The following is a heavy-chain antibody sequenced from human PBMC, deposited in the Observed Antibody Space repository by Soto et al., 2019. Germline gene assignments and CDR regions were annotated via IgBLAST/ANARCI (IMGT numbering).Heavy chain of an antibody. J-gene: IGHJ4*02. CDR3: ARYSSGPRTFDY. Sequence: QVQLVQSGAEVKKPGASVKVSCKASVYTFTSYAIHWVRQAPGQRLEWMGWINAGNGNTKYSQKFQGRVTLTRDTSASTAYRELSSLRSEDTAVYYGARYSSGPRTFDYWGQGTLVTVAS. D-gene: IGHD6-19*01. CDR2: INAGNGNT. CDR1: VYTFTSYA. V-gene: IGHV1-3*01.